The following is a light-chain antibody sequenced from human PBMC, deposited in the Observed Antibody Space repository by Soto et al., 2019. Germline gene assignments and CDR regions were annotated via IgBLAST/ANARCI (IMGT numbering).Light chain of an antibody. V-gene: IGKV1-39*01. Sequence: IQMTQSPSSLSASVGDRVTITCRASRTISNFLNWYQQKPRRAPKLLIYAASTLQTGVPSRFTGSGSGTDFTLTISSLQLEDSATYYCQQGFRTPWTFGQGTRLEVK. CDR2: AAS. J-gene: IGKJ1*01. CDR1: RTISNF. CDR3: QQGFRTPWT.